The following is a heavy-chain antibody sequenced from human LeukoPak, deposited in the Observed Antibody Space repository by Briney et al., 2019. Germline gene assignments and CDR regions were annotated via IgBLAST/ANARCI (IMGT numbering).Heavy chain of an antibody. V-gene: IGHV3-23*01. D-gene: IGHD5-12*01. Sequence: GGSLRLSCVASGFTFSSYAMTWVRQAPGKGLEWVSVITSSGASAYYAASVKGRFTVSRDNSENTLYLQINNLSAEESGTYYCVKDEDLYSPTWYLFEDWGQGTLVTVSS. J-gene: IGHJ4*02. CDR1: GFTFSSYA. CDR2: ITSSGASA. CDR3: VKDEDLYSPTWYLFED.